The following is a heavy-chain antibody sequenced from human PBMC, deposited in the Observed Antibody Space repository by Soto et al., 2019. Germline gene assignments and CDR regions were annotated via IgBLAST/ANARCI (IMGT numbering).Heavy chain of an antibody. J-gene: IGHJ5*02. V-gene: IGHV4-38-2*01. CDR1: GYSISGGYY. D-gene: IGHD6-13*01. CDR3: TRSLFSSSWFAGS. CDR2: VYHSGTT. Sequence: SETLSLTCGVSGYSISGGYYWGWLRQPPGKGLEWIGSVYHSGTTYSNPSLKSRVTIWLDTSKNQFSLKLSSVTAADTAMYYCTRSLFSSSWFAGSWGQGILVTVSS.